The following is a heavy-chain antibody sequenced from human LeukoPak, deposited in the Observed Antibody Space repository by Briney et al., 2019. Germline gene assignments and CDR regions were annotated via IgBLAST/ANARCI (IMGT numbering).Heavy chain of an antibody. D-gene: IGHD4-17*01. CDR2: ISYDGSNK. CDR3: ARERARGVTTKHYYYYGMDV. Sequence: GGSLRLSCAASGLTVSSYAMHWVRQAPGKGLEWVAVISYDGSNKYYADSVKGRFTISRDNSKNTLYLQMNSLRAEDTAVYYCARERARGVTTKHYYYYGMDVWGQGTTVTVSS. V-gene: IGHV3-30-3*01. CDR1: GLTVSSYA. J-gene: IGHJ6*02.